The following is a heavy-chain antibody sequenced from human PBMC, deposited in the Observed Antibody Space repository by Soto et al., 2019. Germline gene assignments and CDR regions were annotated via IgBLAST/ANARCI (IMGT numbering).Heavy chain of an antibody. V-gene: IGHV1-18*01. D-gene: IGHD3-16*01. CDR1: GYTFTSYG. Sequence: QVQLVQSGAEVKKPGASVKVSCKASGYTFTSYGITWVRQAPGQGLEWMGWISAYNGNTNYAQKLQGRVTMTTDTSTSTGYMELRSLRSDDTAVYYCARDVKWSLGDSAFDIWGQGTMVTVSS. CDR2: ISAYNGNT. CDR3: ARDVKWSLGDSAFDI. J-gene: IGHJ3*02.